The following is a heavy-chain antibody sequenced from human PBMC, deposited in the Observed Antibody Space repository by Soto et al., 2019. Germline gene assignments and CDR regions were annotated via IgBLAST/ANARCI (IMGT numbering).Heavy chain of an antibody. CDR3: ATVAMTSPKVFDY. CDR2: IYFTGYT. CDR1: GGSLSSHY. J-gene: IGHJ4*02. Sequence: QVQLQESGPGLVKPSETLSLTCTVSGGSLSSHYWRWIRQSPGKGLEWIGYIYFTGYTNYNPSLKNRVTISVDTSKRQFSLSLNSVTAADTAVYYCATVAMTSPKVFDYWGQGTLVSVSS. D-gene: IGHD2-15*01. V-gene: IGHV4-59*11.